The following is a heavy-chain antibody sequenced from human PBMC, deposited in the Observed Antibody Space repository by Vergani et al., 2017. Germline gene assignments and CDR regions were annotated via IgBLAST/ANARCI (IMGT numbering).Heavy chain of an antibody. CDR1: GGSISSSSYY. D-gene: IGHD3-22*01. CDR3: ARQVYDSSGYHAFDI. Sequence: QLQLQESGPGLVKPSETLSLTCTVSGGSISSSSYYWGWIRQPPGKGLEWIGSIYYSGSTYYNPYLKSRVTISVDTSKNQFSLKLSSVTAADTAVYYCARQVYDSSGYHAFDIWGQGTMVTVSS. CDR2: IYYSGST. V-gene: IGHV4-39*01. J-gene: IGHJ3*02.